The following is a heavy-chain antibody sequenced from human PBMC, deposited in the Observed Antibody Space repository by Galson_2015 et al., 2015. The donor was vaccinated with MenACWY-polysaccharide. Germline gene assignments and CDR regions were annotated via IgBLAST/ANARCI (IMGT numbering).Heavy chain of an antibody. V-gene: IGHV3-30-3*01. D-gene: IGHD2/OR15-2a*01. CDR2: ISYDGTNK. CDR1: GFTFNSYA. J-gene: IGHJ6*02. Sequence: SLRLSCAASGFTFNSYAMHWVRQAPGKGLEWLAVISYDGTNKNYADSVKGRFTISRDNSKNTLYLQMNSLRAEDTAVFYCARAYCDRITCYGMDVWGQGTTVAVSS. CDR3: ARAYCDRITCYGMDV.